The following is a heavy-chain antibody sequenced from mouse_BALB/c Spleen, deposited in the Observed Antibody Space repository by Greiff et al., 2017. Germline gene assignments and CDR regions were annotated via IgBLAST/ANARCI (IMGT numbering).Heavy chain of an antibody. CDR3: ARSGIPWYFDY. V-gene: IGHV5-17*02. D-gene: IGHD1-1*02. J-gene: IGHJ2*01. Sequence: EVQLEESGAGLVQPGGSRKFSCAASGFTFSSSGMHWVSQSPEKGLEWVGYICSGSSTTYYAEKLKGRVTISRDNSTNTLFLQFTSLTSEDTAMYYCARSGIPWYFDYWGQGTTLTVSS. CDR2: ICSGSSTT. CDR1: GFTFSSSG.